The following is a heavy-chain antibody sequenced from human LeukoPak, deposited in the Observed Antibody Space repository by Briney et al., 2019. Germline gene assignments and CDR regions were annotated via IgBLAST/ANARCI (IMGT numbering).Heavy chain of an antibody. CDR3: ARCQTGNDYYYYMDV. J-gene: IGHJ6*03. CDR2: IYYSGST. Sequence: SETLSLTCTVFGGSISSSSYYWGWIRQPPGKGLEWIGSIYYSGSTYYNPSLKSRVTISVDTSKNQFSLKLSSVTAADTAVYYCARCQTGNDYYYYMDVWGKGTTVTVSS. CDR1: GGSISSSSYY. D-gene: IGHD2-8*01. V-gene: IGHV4-39*07.